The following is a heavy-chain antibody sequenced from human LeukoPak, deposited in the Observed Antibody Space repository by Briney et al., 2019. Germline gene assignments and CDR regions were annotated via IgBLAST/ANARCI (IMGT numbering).Heavy chain of an antibody. D-gene: IGHD2-2*01. Sequence: GGSLRLSCTASGFIFDDYVMSWVRQAPGKGLEWVSIICGTGGSTYYADSVKGRFTISRDNSKNTLYLQMNSLRAEDTAVYYCAKDRYCSSFSCHGPFDYWGQGTLVTVSS. CDR3: AKDRYCSSFSCHGPFDY. J-gene: IGHJ4*02. V-gene: IGHV3-23*01. CDR1: GFIFDDYV. CDR2: ICGTGGST.